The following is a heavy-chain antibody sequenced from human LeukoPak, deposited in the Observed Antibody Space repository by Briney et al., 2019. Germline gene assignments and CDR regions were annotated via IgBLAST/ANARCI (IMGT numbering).Heavy chain of an antibody. Sequence: GASVKVSCKASGCTFTGYYMHWVRQAPGQGLEWMGWINPNSGGTNYAQKFKGRVTMTRDTSISTAYMELSRLRSDDTAVYYCARDIVVVPAAAYYFDYWGQGTLVTVSS. CDR2: INPNSGGT. V-gene: IGHV1-2*02. D-gene: IGHD2-2*01. J-gene: IGHJ4*02. CDR3: ARDIVVVPAAAYYFDY. CDR1: GCTFTGYY.